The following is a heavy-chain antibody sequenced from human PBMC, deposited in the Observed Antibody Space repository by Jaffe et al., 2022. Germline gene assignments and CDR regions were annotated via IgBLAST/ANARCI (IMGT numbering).Heavy chain of an antibody. D-gene: IGHD3-16*02. CDR1: GGSFSGYY. Sequence: QVQLQQWGAGLLKPSETLSLTCAVYGGSFSGYYWSWIRQPPGKGLEWIGEINHSGSTNYNPSLKSRVTISVDTSKNQFSLKLSSVTAADTAVYYCARGYYDYIWGSYRPAFWFDPWGQGTLVTVSS. CDR3: ARGYYDYIWGSYRPAFWFDP. V-gene: IGHV4-34*01. J-gene: IGHJ5*02. CDR2: INHSGST.